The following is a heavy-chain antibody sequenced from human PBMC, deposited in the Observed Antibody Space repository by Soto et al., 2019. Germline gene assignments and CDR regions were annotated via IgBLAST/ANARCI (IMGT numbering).Heavy chain of an antibody. D-gene: IGHD4-17*01. CDR1: GFTFSSYS. CDR2: ISSSSSYI. V-gene: IGHV3-21*01. J-gene: IGHJ4*02. Sequence: EVQLVESGGGLVKPGGSLRLSCAASGFTFSSYSMNWVRQAPGKGLEWVSSISSSSSYIYYADSVKGRFTISRDNAKNSLYLQMNGLRAADTAVYYCARARGAVTTLVAYWGRGTLVTVSS. CDR3: ARARGAVTTLVAY.